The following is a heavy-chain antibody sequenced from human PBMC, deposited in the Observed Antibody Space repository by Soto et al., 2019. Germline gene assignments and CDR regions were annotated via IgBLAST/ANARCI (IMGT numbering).Heavy chain of an antibody. Sequence: ASVKVSCKASGYTFTSYDINWVRQATGQGLEWMGWMNPNSGNTGYAQKFQGRVTMTRNTSISTAYMELSSLRSEDTAVYYCARVYPPSGYSYGYWGQGTLVTVSS. D-gene: IGHD5-18*01. CDR3: ARVYPPSGYSYGY. CDR2: MNPNSGNT. V-gene: IGHV1-8*01. J-gene: IGHJ4*02. CDR1: GYTFTSYD.